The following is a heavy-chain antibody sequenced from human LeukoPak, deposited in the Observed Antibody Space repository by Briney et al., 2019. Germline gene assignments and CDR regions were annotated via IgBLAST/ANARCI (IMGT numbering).Heavy chain of an antibody. J-gene: IGHJ4*02. CDR3: ARVGYYYDIDN. D-gene: IGHD3-22*01. CDR1: GGSISSSSYY. V-gene: IGHV4-39*01. Sequence: SETLSLTCTISGGSISSSSYYWGWIRQPPGKGLEWIGSIYYSGSTYYNPSLKSRVTISVDTSKNQFSLKLSSVTAADTAVYYCARVGYYYDIDNWGQGTLVTVSS. CDR2: IYYSGST.